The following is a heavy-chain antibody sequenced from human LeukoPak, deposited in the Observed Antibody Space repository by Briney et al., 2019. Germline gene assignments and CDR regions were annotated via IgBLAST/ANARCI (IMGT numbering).Heavy chain of an antibody. V-gene: IGHV4-4*07. D-gene: IGHD3-10*01. CDR3: ARERAYYYGSGSYWINWFDP. CDR2: IYTRGST. CDR1: GGSISSYY. J-gene: IGHJ5*02. Sequence: SETLSLTCTVSGGSISSYYWSWIRQPAGKGLEWIGRIYTRGSTNYNPSLKSRVTMSVDTSKNQFSLKLSSVTAADTAVYYCARERAYYYGSGSYWINWFDPWGQGTLVTVSS.